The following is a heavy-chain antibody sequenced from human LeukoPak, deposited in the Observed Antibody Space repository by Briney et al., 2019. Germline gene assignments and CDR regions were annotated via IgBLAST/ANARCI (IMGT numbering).Heavy chain of an antibody. CDR2: INRSGSTK. V-gene: IGHV3-48*03. Sequence: GGSLRLSCEGAGFSLSSFEMNWGRQTPGKGLEWISYINRSGSTKYYADSVKCRFTVSRDNAKNSLYLQMTSLRPEDSGIYFCARDHTILTGSLYDYWRQGNLVTVSS. D-gene: IGHD3-9*01. CDR1: GFSLSSFE. CDR3: ARDHTILTGSLYDY. J-gene: IGHJ4*02.